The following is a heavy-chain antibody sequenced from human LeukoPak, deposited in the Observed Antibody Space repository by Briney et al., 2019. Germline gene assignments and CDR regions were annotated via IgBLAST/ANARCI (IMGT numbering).Heavy chain of an antibody. CDR1: GFTFSTYW. CDR3: TRTSGDPFDY. J-gene: IGHJ4*02. CDR2: INEDGSEK. D-gene: IGHD4-17*01. V-gene: IGHV3-7*01. Sequence: GGSLRLSCAASGFTFSTYWMSWVRQAPGKGLEWVVNINEDGSEKYYVDSVKGRFTISRDNARNSLYVQMSSLRPEDTAVYYCTRTSGDPFDYWGQGTLVTVSS.